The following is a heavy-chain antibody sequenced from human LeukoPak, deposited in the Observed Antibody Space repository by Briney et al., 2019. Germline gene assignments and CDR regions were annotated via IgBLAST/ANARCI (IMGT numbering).Heavy chain of an antibody. V-gene: IGHV4-34*01. CDR2: INHSGST. Sequence: KPSETLSLTCAVYGGSFSGYYWSWIRQPPGKGLEWIGEINHSGSTNYNPSLKSRVTISVDTSKNQFSLKLSSVTAADTAVYYCARPVVPAAKGAFDIWGQGTMVTVSS. J-gene: IGHJ3*02. D-gene: IGHD2-2*01. CDR1: GGSFSGYY. CDR3: ARPVVPAAKGAFDI.